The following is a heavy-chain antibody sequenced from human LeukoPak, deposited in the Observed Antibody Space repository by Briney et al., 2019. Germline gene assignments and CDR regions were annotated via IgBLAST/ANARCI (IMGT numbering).Heavy chain of an antibody. CDR2: INPNSGGT. Sequence: APVKVSCKASGYTLTDYYMHWVRQAPGQGLEWMGRINPNSGGTNYAQKFQGRVTMTEDTSTDTAYMELSSLRSEDTAVYYCATFSGSYPQPFGYWGQGTLVTVSS. D-gene: IGHD1-26*01. J-gene: IGHJ4*02. V-gene: IGHV1-2*06. CDR1: GYTLTDYY. CDR3: ATFSGSYPQPFGY.